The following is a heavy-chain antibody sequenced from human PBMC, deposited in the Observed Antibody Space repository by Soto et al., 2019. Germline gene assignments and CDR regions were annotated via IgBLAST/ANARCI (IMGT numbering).Heavy chain of an antibody. CDR3: AASTICTNIVAGY. V-gene: IGHV1-58*01. J-gene: IGHJ4*02. CDR2: IVVGSGNT. D-gene: IGHD5-12*01. Sequence: ASVKVSCKASGFTFTSSAVQWVRQARGQRLEWIGWIVVGSGNTNYAQKFQERVTITRDMSTSTAYMELSSLRSEDTAVYYCAASTICTNIVAGYWGQGTLVTVSS. CDR1: GFTFTSSA.